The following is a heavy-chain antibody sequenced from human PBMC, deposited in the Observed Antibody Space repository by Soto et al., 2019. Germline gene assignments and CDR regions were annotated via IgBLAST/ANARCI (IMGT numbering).Heavy chain of an antibody. V-gene: IGHV3-43*01. CDR3: AKALLTGRTLYYYGMDV. CDR1: GFTFDDYT. D-gene: IGHD1-20*01. CDR2: ISWDGGST. J-gene: IGHJ6*02. Sequence: PGGSLRLSCAASGFTFDDYTMHWVRQAPGKGLEWVSLISWDGGSTYYADSVKGRFTISRDNSKNSLYLQMNSLRTEDTALYCCAKALLTGRTLYYYGMDVWGQGTTVTVYS.